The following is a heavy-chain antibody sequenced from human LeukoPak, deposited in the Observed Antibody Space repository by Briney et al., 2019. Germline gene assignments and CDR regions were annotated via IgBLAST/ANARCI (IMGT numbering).Heavy chain of an antibody. CDR3: ASSLGSGSYWSNKSPDPNYYFDY. D-gene: IGHD3-10*01. Sequence: HPGGSLRLSCAASGFTFSSYAMSWVRQGPGKGLEWVSAISGSGGSTYYADSVKGRFTISRDNSKNTLYLQMSSLRAEDTAVYYCASSLGSGSYWSNKSPDPNYYFDYWGQGTLVTVSS. CDR2: ISGSGGST. CDR1: GFTFSSYA. V-gene: IGHV3-23*01. J-gene: IGHJ4*02.